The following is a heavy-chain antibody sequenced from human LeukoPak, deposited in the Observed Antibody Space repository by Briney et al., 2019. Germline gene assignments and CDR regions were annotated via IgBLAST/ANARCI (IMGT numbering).Heavy chain of an antibody. CDR2: ISGSGGST. J-gene: IGHJ4*02. CDR3: AKRGHCSSTSCYTKYYFDY. V-gene: IGHV3-23*01. CDR1: GFTFSDYY. D-gene: IGHD2-2*02. Sequence: PGGSLRLSCAASGFTFSDYYMSWIRQAPGKGLEWVSTISGSGGSTYYADSVKGRFTISRDNSKNTLYLHMSSLRAEDTAVYYCAKRGHCSSTSCYTKYYFDYWGQGTLVTVSS.